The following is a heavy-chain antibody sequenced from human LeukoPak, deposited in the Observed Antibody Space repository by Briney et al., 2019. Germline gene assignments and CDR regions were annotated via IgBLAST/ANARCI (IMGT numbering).Heavy chain of an antibody. CDR2: ISGSGGST. D-gene: IGHD5-18*01. Sequence: GGSLRLSCAASGFTFSTYAMTWVRQAPGKGLEWVSAISGSGGSTYYADSVKGRFTISRDNSKNTLYLQMNSLRAEDTAVYYCAKEGGYSYGNQFDYWGQGTLVTVSS. J-gene: IGHJ4*02. CDR3: AKEGGYSYGNQFDY. V-gene: IGHV3-23*01. CDR1: GFTFSTYA.